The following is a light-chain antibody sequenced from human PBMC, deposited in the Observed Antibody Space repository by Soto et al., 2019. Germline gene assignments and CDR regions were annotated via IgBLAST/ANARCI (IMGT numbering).Light chain of an antibody. CDR1: QSISSY. Sequence: PSSLSASVGDRVTITCRASQSISSYLNWYQQKPGKAPKVLIYAASSLQSGVPSRFSGRGSGTDFTLTISSLQPEDFASYFCQQSYSTPTTFGQGTKVEIK. CDR3: QQSYSTPTT. V-gene: IGKV1-39*01. J-gene: IGKJ1*01. CDR2: AAS.